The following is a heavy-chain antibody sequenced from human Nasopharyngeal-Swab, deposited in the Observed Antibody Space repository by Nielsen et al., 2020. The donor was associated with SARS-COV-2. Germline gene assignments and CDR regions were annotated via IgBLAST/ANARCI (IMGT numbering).Heavy chain of an antibody. Sequence: ASVKVSCKASGYTFTSYDINWVRQATGQGLEWMGWMNPNSGNTGYAQKFQGRVTMPRNTSISTAYMELSSLGSEDTAVYYCARVYCTNGVCSPPEYYYYYYMDVWGKGTTVTVSS. CDR3: ARVYCTNGVCSPPEYYYYYYMDV. D-gene: IGHD2-8*01. J-gene: IGHJ6*03. V-gene: IGHV1-8*01. CDR2: MNPNSGNT. CDR1: GYTFTSYD.